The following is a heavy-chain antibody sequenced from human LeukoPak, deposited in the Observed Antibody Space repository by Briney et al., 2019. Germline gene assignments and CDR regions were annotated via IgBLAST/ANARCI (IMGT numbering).Heavy chain of an antibody. J-gene: IGHJ4*02. CDR1: GFTFDDYA. Sequence: PGGSLRLSCAASGFTFDDYAMHWVRQAPGKGLEWVSPISGDGGSTYYADSVKGRFTISRDNSKNSLYLEMNSLRTEDTALYYCAKDAVKLRGGNSFFDYWGQGTLVTVSS. CDR2: ISGDGGST. V-gene: IGHV3-43*02. D-gene: IGHD4-23*01. CDR3: AKDAVKLRGGNSFFDY.